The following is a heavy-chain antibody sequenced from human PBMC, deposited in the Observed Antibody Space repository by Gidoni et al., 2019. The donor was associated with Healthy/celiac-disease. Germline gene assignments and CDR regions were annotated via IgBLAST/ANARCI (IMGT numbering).Heavy chain of an antibody. CDR1: GFTFDDYA. CDR3: AKDRGSSGLLDY. V-gene: IGHV3-43D*03. J-gene: IGHJ4*02. CDR2: ISWDGGST. Sequence: EVQLLESGGVVVQPGGSLRLSCAASGFTFDDYAMHWVRQSPGKGLESVSLISWDGGSTYYADSVKGRFTISRDNSKNSLYLQMNSLRAEDTALYYCAKDRGSSGLLDYWGQGTLVTVSS. D-gene: IGHD3-22*01.